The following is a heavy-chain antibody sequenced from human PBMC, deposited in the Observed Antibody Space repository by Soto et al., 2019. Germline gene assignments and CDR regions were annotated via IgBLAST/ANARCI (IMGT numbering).Heavy chain of an antibody. CDR3: RRSSRYSTDV. V-gene: IGHV4-39*01. CDR2: IYSIGNT. J-gene: IGHJ6*02. D-gene: IGHD6-19*01. Sequence: PLETLSHTCTVSGASSRSSAYWGWIRQPPGKGLEWIGSIYSIGNTYYNPSLKSGVTISADTSKNQFSLNLISVTAADTAVYYCRRSSRYSTDVWGQGITVTVSS. CDR1: GASSRSSAY.